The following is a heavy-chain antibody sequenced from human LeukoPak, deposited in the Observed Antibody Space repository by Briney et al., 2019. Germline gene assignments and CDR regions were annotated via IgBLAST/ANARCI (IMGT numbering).Heavy chain of an antibody. D-gene: IGHD3-3*02. Sequence: GGSLRLSCAASGFTFSSYSMNWVRQAPGKGLEWVSSISSSSSYIYYADSVKGRFTISRDNAKNSLYLQMNSLGAEDTAVYYCARDKSSIGAFDIWGQGTMVTVSS. CDR3: ARDKSSIGAFDI. V-gene: IGHV3-21*01. CDR1: GFTFSSYS. CDR2: ISSSSSYI. J-gene: IGHJ3*02.